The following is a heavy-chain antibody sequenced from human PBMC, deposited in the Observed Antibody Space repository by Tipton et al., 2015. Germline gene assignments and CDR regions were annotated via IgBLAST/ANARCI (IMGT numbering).Heavy chain of an antibody. CDR1: GGSITSHY. V-gene: IGHV4-4*07. CDR3: ARGGVGFSGSYYLSY. CDR2: LYNSVST. D-gene: IGHD1-26*01. J-gene: IGHJ4*02. Sequence: TLSLTCTVSGGSITSHYWSWIRQPAGKGLEWIGRLYNSVSTDYNPSLKSQVTMSGDTSKNQLSLKLTSVTAADTAVYYCARGGVGFSGSYYLSYWGQGTLVTVSS.